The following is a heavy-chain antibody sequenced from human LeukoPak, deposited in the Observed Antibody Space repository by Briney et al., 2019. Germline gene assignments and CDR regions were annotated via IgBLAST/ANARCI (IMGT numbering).Heavy chain of an antibody. CDR1: GGSLSRSY. CDR3: AKTQAAAGYYYYYSMDV. Sequence: SETLSLTCSVSGGSLSRSYWNWIRQSPGKGLEWIGYIYYSGSTNYNPSLKSRVTISVDTSKNQFSLKLSSVTAADTAVYYCAKTQAAAGYYYYYSMDVWGQGTTVTVSS. V-gene: IGHV4-59*01. J-gene: IGHJ6*02. CDR2: IYYSGST. D-gene: IGHD6-13*01.